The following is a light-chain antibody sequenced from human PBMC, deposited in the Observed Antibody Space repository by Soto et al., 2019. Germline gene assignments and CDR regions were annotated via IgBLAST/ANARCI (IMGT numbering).Light chain of an antibody. CDR3: QQYDNSLWT. Sequence: EIVMTQSPATLSVSPGERATLSCRASQSFSSNLAWYQQKPAQAPRLLIYGASRRATGIPDRFSGSGSGTDFTLTISRLEPEDFAVYYCQQYDNSLWTFGQGTKVDIK. V-gene: IGKV3D-15*01. CDR1: QSFSSN. CDR2: GAS. J-gene: IGKJ1*01.